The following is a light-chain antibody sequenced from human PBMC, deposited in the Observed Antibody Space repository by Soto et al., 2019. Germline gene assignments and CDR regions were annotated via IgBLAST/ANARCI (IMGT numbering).Light chain of an antibody. CDR2: EGS. V-gene: IGLV2-23*01. Sequence: QSAPTQPASVSRSPGQSITISCTGTSSDVGSYNLVSWYQQHPGKAPKLMIYEGSKRPSGVSNRFSGSKSGNTASLTISGLQAEDETDYYCCSYAGSSTYVFGTGTKVTVL. CDR3: CSYAGSSTYV. CDR1: SSDVGSYNL. J-gene: IGLJ1*01.